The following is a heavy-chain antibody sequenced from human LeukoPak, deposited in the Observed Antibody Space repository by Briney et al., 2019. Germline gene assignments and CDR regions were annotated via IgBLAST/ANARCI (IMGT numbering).Heavy chain of an antibody. Sequence: GASVKVSCKASGGTFSSYAISWVRQAPGQGLEWMGGIIPIFGTANYAQKFQGRVTITADESTSTAYMELSSLRSEDTAVYYCARDPLIEPPSHDFWSGYYRRRDYYYGMDVWGQGTTVTVSS. J-gene: IGHJ6*02. D-gene: IGHD3-3*01. CDR2: IIPIFGTA. V-gene: IGHV1-69*13. CDR3: ARDPLIEPPSHDFWSGYYRRRDYYYGMDV. CDR1: GGTFSSYA.